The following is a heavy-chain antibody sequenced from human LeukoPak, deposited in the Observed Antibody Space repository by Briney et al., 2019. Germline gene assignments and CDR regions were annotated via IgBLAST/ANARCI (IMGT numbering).Heavy chain of an antibody. CDR1: GFTFSSYW. CDR3: ARRIQGMAPYYFDY. CDR2: INSDGGST. J-gene: IGHJ4*02. Sequence: GGSLRLSCTASGFTFSSYWMHWVRQAPGKGLVWVSRINSDGGSTNYADSVKGRFTISRDNAKNTLYLQMNSLRAEDTAVYYCARRIQGMAPYYFDYWGQGTLVTVPS. V-gene: IGHV3-74*01. D-gene: IGHD5-24*01.